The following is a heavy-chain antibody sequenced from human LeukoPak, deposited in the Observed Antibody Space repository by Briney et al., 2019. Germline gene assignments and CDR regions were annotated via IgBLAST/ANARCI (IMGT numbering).Heavy chain of an antibody. D-gene: IGHD3-22*01. J-gene: IGHJ4*02. Sequence: SETLSLTCAVYGGSFSGYYWSWIRQPPGKGLEWIGEINHSGSTNYNPSLKSRVTISVDTSKNQFSLKLSSVTAADTAVYYCARGPKYYDSSGYYLPLDYWGQGTLVTVSS. CDR1: GGSFSGYY. V-gene: IGHV4-34*01. CDR2: INHSGST. CDR3: ARGPKYYDSSGYYLPLDY.